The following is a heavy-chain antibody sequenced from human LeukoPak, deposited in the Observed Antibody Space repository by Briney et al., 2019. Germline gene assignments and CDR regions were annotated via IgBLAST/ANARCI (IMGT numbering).Heavy chain of an antibody. D-gene: IGHD3-10*01. Sequence: SETLSLTCTVSGGSISGYFWSWLRQPPGKRLEWLGYIHYSGSTNYNPSLNGRVTISVDTPKDQFSLRLSSVTAEDTAVYFCARYGVTIVRGGKYYFDSWGQGTLVTVSS. CDR2: IHYSGST. J-gene: IGHJ4*02. V-gene: IGHV4-59*08. CDR3: ARYGVTIVRGGKYYFDS. CDR1: GGSISGYF.